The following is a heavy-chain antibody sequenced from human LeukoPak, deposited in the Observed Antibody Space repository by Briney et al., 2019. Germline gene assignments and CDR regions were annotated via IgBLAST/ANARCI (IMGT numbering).Heavy chain of an antibody. CDR1: GFTFSNYA. D-gene: IGHD5-12*01. J-gene: IGHJ4*02. CDR2: ISYDGNNK. V-gene: IGHV3-30*04. CDR3: ASDSGYDHHGLFDY. Sequence: PGGSLRLSCAASGFTFSNYAMHWVRQAPGKGLEWVAAISYDGNNKNYADSVKGRFTISRDNSKNRLYLQMNSLRADDTAVYYCASDSGYDHHGLFDYWGQGTLVTVSS.